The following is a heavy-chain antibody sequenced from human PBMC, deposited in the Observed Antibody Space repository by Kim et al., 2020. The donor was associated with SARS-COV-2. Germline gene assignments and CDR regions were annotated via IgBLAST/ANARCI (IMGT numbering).Heavy chain of an antibody. Sequence: SETLSLTCTVSGGSISSYYWSWIRQPAGKGLEWIGRIYTSGSTNYNPSLKSRVTMSVDTSKNQFSLKLSSVTAADTAVYYCARGPGIAAAGTIDYWGQGTLVTVSS. CDR1: GGSISSYY. CDR2: IYTSGST. J-gene: IGHJ4*02. CDR3: ARGPGIAAAGTIDY. V-gene: IGHV4-4*07. D-gene: IGHD6-13*01.